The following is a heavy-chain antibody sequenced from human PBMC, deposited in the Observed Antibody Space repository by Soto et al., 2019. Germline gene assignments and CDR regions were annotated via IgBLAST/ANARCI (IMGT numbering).Heavy chain of an antibody. V-gene: IGHV4-4*07. D-gene: IGHD3-10*01. J-gene: IGHJ4*02. CDR3: ARGPGGFGDFSLDY. Sequence: QVQLQESGPGLVKPSETLSLSCGVSGGSISQYYWSWIRQPAGKGLGWIGRIYSGGSTNYNPSHESRVTMTVDTSKNKSSLKLSSVTAADTAVYYCARGPGGFGDFSLDYWGQGTLVTVSS. CDR1: GGSISQYY. CDR2: IYSGGST.